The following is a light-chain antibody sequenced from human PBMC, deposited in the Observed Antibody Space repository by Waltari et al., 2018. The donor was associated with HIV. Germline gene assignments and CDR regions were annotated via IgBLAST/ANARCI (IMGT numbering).Light chain of an antibody. CDR3: HHYNNWRET. Sequence: EILMTQSQATLSVSPGERATLSCRASQSVNSNLAWYQQKTGQTPRLLIYGTSTRATDIPARFSGSGSGTEFTLTISSLQSEDFAVYYCHHYNNWRETFGQGTKVEIK. CDR1: QSVNSN. V-gene: IGKV3-15*01. CDR2: GTS. J-gene: IGKJ1*01.